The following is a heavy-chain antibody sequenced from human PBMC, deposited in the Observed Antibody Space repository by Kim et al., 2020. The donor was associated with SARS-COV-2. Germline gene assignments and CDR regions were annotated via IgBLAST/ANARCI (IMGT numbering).Heavy chain of an antibody. D-gene: IGHD4-17*01. CDR3: ARDRFDDYGDYVGYFDY. J-gene: IGHJ4*03. V-gene: IGHV3-21*01. Sequence: GGSLRLSCAASGFTFSSYTMNWVRQAPGKGLEWVSFIYSSSSYIYYADSVKGRFTISRDNAKNTLYLQMNSLRAEDTAVYYCARDRFDDYGDYVGYFDY. CDR1: GFTFSSYT. CDR2: IYSSSSYI.